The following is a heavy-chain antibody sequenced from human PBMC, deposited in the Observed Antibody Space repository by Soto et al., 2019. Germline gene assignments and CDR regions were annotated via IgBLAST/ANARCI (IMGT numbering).Heavy chain of an antibody. CDR2: ISGSGSNP. J-gene: IGHJ4*02. D-gene: IGHD4-17*01. CDR3: AKTASMTIRAGFDH. V-gene: IGHV3-23*01. Sequence: EVQVLESGGGLVQPGGSLRLSCAASGFTFSSYAMSWVRQAPGQGLEWVSAISGSGSNPYYADSVKGRFTISRDNSKNTLYLQMTSLRAEDTALYYCAKTASMTIRAGFDHWGQGTLVTVSS. CDR1: GFTFSSYA.